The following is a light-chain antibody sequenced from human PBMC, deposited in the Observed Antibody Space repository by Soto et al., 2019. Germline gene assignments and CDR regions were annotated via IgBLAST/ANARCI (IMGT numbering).Light chain of an antibody. J-gene: IGKJ4*01. CDR2: WAS. CDR1: QSVLYSSNNKNY. CDR3: QQYYSTPPT. Sequence: DIVMTQSPDSLAVSLGARATINCKSSQSVLYSSNNKNYLTWYQQKPGQPPKLLIYWASTRESGVPDRFSGSGSGTDFTLTISSLQAEDVAVYYCQQYYSTPPTFGGGTKVEI. V-gene: IGKV4-1*01.